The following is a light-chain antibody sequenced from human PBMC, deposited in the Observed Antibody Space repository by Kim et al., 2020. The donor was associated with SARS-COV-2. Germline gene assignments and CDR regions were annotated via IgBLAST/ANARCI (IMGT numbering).Light chain of an antibody. Sequence: EIVLTQSPGTLSLSPGERATLSCRASQSLSSTYLVWYQQKPGQAPRLLIYATSSRATGIPARFSGSGSGTDFTLTISRLEPEDFAVYYCQQYGSLPRTFGQGTKVDIK. V-gene: IGKV3-20*01. J-gene: IGKJ1*01. CDR3: QQYGSLPRT. CDR2: ATS. CDR1: QSLSSTY.